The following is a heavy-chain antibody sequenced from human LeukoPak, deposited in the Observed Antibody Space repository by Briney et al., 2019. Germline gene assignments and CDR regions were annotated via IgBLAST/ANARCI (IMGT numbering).Heavy chain of an antibody. D-gene: IGHD3-9*01. Sequence: PGGSLRLSCAASGFTFSSYAMSWVRQAPGKGLEWVSAISGSGGSTYYADSVKGRFTISRDNSKNTLYLQMNSLRAEDTAVYYCAKGSGYDILTGYYHLDYWGQGTLVTVSS. CDR1: GFTFSSYA. CDR2: ISGSGGST. CDR3: AKGSGYDILTGYYHLDY. V-gene: IGHV3-23*01. J-gene: IGHJ4*02.